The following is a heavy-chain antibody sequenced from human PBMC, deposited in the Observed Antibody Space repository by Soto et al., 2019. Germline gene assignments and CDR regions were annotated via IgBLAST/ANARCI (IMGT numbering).Heavy chain of an antibody. CDR2: IAPFSGDV. CDR1: GNTFSYRY. CDR3: ASGGAGSGPYTWQLPDH. Sequence: QMQLVQSGAEVTKSGSSVTVSCQALGNTFSYRYLHWVRQAPGQALEWMGWIAPFSGDVHYAQKFQESVTLTRDRSINTAYLRMSSLRSEDTVIYFCASGGAGSGPYTWQLPDHWGQGTLVTVSS. D-gene: IGHD3-16*01. V-gene: IGHV1-45*02. J-gene: IGHJ4*02.